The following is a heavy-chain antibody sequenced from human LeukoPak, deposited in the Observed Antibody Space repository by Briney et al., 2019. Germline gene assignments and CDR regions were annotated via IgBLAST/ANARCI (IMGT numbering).Heavy chain of an antibody. Sequence: SETLSLTCIVSGYSLSTDYYWGLIRQPPGQGLEWIGSISHSGSTYYKPSLRSRVTISVDTSKNQFSLKLSSVTAADTAVYYCARAIRDFRGAATVYYYLYYMDVWGKGTTVTVSS. V-gene: IGHV4-38-2*02. CDR2: ISHSGST. J-gene: IGHJ6*03. CDR3: ARAIRDFRGAATVYYYLYYMDV. D-gene: IGHD3-10*01. CDR1: GYSLSTDYY.